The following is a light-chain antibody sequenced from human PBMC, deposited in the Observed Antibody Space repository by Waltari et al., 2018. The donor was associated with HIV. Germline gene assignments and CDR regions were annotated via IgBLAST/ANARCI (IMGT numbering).Light chain of an antibody. J-gene: IGKJ5*01. CDR3: QQYENVPIT. Sequence: TQSPPSLSASVGDRVTITCQASQDINNYLNWYQQKSGKAPKLLFYDASNLETGVPSRLSGNGSGTDFTLTISSLQPEDIGTYYCQQYENVPITFGQGTRLEIK. CDR1: QDINNY. V-gene: IGKV1-33*01. CDR2: DAS.